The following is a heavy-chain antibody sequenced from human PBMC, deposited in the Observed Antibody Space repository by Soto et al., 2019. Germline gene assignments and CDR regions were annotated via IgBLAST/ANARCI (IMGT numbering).Heavy chain of an antibody. D-gene: IGHD6-13*01. CDR3: ERHGYLREQQLAH. V-gene: IGHV4-39*01. CDR2: IYYSGST. CDR1: GGSISSSSYY. Sequence: SETLSLTCTVSGGSISSSSYYWGWIRQPPGKGLEWIGSIYYSGSTYYNPSLKSRVTISVDTSKNQFSLKLSSVTAADTAVYYCERHGYLREQQLAHWGQGTLVTVSS. J-gene: IGHJ4*02.